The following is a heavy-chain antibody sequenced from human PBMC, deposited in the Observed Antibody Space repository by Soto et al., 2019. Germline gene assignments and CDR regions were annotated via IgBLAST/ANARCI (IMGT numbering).Heavy chain of an antibody. CDR3: AHRLSGYNWNGGYFDY. J-gene: IGHJ4*02. D-gene: IGHD1-1*01. V-gene: IGHV2-5*02. CDR2: IYWDDDK. CDR1: GFSLTSRPMG. Sequence: QITLKESAPTRVKPTQTLTLTCTFSGFSLTSRPMGVGWIRQPPGKALEWLAFIYWDDDKRYSPSLRSRLTITKDTSGNQVVLTMTNMDPVDTATYYCAHRLSGYNWNGGYFDYWGQGALVPVSS.